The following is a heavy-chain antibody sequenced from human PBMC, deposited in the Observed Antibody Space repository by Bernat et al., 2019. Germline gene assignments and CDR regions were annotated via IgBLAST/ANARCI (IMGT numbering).Heavy chain of an antibody. J-gene: IGHJ5*02. CDR2: TYHSGSI. CDR1: GYSISSGYY. V-gene: IGHV4-38-2*01. D-gene: IGHD3-10*01. CDR3: ERAPAQRGERGGLNWFDP. Sequence: QVQLQESGSGLVKPSQTLSLTCAVSGYSISSGYYWGWIRHPPGKGLEWIGSTYHSGSISYNPPLKSRVTISVDTNNTQFSRKLSYVTAGDTAGYCCERAPAQRGERGGLNWFDPWGQGTLVTVSS.